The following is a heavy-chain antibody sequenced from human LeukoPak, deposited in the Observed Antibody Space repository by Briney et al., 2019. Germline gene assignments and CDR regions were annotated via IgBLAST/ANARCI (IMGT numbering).Heavy chain of an antibody. J-gene: IGHJ6*02. Sequence: PGGSLRLSCTASGFIFSNYYMGWVRQAPGKGLEWVANIIEDGSKKYYVDSVEGRFTISIDNAKNSVYLQMNSLRAEDTGLYYCARRRYGTGMDVWGQGTTVTVSS. CDR3: ARRRYGTGMDV. V-gene: IGHV3-7*01. D-gene: IGHD3-10*01. CDR2: IIEDGSKK. CDR1: GFIFSNYY.